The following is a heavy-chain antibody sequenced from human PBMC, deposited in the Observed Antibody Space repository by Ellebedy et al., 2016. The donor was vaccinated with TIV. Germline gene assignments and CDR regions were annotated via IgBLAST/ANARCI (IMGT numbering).Heavy chain of an antibody. J-gene: IGHJ4*02. D-gene: IGHD6-19*01. CDR2: VYYTGSA. CDR1: GGSLRHSSYY. V-gene: IGHV4-39*01. CDR3: VRPQGEVAGTDYFDS. Sequence: MPSETLSLTCAVSGGSLRHSSYYWGWIRQSPGKGLEWIGSVYYTGSAYYNPSLKSRVTMLVDTSRNEFSLNLTSLTAADTAIYYRVRPQGEVAGTDYFDSWGQGILVTVSS.